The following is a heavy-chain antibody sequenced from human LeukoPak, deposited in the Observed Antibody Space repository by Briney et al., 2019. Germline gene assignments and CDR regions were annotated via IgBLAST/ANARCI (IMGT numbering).Heavy chain of an antibody. D-gene: IGHD2-2*01. CDR2: TYDSGSS. V-gene: IGHV4-59*01. CDR3: ARGWASSWYYFVF. J-gene: IGHJ4*02. Sequence: SETLSLTCAVSGGSMRNYYWSWIRQPPVKGLEWIGYTYDSGSSSYNPSLRSRVSISIDTSKNQFSLNLSSVTAADTAVYYCARGWASSWYYFVFWGQGTLVTVSS. CDR1: GGSMRNYY.